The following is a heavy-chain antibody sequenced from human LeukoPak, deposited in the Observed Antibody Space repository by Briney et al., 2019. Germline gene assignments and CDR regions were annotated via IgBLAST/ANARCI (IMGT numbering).Heavy chain of an antibody. CDR2: ISGSGGST. J-gene: IGHJ4*02. Sequence: PGGSLRLSCAASGFTFSSYAMSWVRQAPGKGLEWVSAISGSGGSTYYADSVKGRFTISRDNSKNTLYLQMNSLRAEDTAVYYCAKDRLRGPTKYYFDYWGQGTLVTVSS. D-gene: IGHD2-15*01. CDR3: AKDRLRGPTKYYFDY. V-gene: IGHV3-23*01. CDR1: GFTFSSYA.